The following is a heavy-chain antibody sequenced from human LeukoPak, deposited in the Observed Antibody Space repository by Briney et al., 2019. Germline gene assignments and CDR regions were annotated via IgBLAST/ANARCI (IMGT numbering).Heavy chain of an antibody. D-gene: IGHD4-17*01. CDR3: ARIGIYGDYVPDAFDI. J-gene: IGHJ3*02. V-gene: IGHV1-2*02. Sequence: GASVKVSCKASGYTFTGYYMHWVRQAPGQGLEWMGWINPNSGGTNYAQKFQGRVTMTRDTSISIAYMELSRLRSDDTAVYYCARIGIYGDYVPDAFDIWGQGTMVTVSS. CDR1: GYTFTGYY. CDR2: INPNSGGT.